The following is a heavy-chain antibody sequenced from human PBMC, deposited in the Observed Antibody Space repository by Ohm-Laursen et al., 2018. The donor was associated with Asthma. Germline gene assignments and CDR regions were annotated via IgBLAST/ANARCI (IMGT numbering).Heavy chain of an antibody. J-gene: IGHJ5*02. CDR1: GYTFSRYS. Sequence: SLRLSCTASGYTFSRYSIHWIRQAPGKGLEWVASISTASTFIYYADSVRGRFTTSRDNARNLVFLQMDSLRAEDTALYYCARIGAEWELPGRENSPHPRGQGPPVPVPP. CDR2: ISTASTFI. D-gene: IGHD1-26*01. CDR3: ARIGAEWELPGRENSPHP. V-gene: IGHV3-21*01.